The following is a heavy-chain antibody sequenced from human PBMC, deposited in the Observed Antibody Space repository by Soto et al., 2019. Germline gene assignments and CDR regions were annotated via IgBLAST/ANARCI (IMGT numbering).Heavy chain of an antibody. CDR1: GGSISSYY. J-gene: IGHJ4*02. D-gene: IGHD2-21*02. CDR3: ATSLGSCGGDCPIDY. V-gene: IGHV4-59*01. Sequence: SETLSLTCTVSGGSISSYYWSWIRQPPGRGLEWIGYIYYSGSTNYNPSLKSQVTISVDTSKNQFSLKLSSVTAADTAVYYCATSLGSCGGDCPIDYWGQGTLVTVSS. CDR2: IYYSGST.